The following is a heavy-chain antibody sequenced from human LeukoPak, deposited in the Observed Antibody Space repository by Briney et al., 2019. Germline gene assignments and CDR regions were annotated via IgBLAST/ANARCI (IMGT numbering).Heavy chain of an antibody. Sequence: SETLSLTCSVSGGSVSSTNYYWGWIRQPPGKGLEWIGSIYYSGSTYYNPSLKSRVTISVDTSKNQFSLKLSSVTAADTAVYHCARHLYGSGLHRIDYWGQGTLVTVSS. D-gene: IGHD6-19*01. V-gene: IGHV4-39*01. J-gene: IGHJ4*02. CDR3: ARHLYGSGLHRIDY. CDR1: GGSVSSTNYY. CDR2: IYYSGST.